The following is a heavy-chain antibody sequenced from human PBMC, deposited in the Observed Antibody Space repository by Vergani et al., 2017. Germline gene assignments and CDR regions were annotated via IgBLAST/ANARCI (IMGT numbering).Heavy chain of an antibody. J-gene: IGHJ4*02. CDR3: ATQGSDTGYSGYEDY. D-gene: IGHD5-12*01. CDR2: IYYSGRT. CDR1: GGSISSSSYY. Sequence: QLQLQESGPGLVKPSETLSLTCTVSGGSISSSSYYWGWIRQPPGKGLEWIGRIYYSGRTYYNPSLKSRVTISVDTSKNQFSLKLSSVTAADTAVYYCATQGSDTGYSGYEDYWSQGTLVTVSS. V-gene: IGHV4-39*01.